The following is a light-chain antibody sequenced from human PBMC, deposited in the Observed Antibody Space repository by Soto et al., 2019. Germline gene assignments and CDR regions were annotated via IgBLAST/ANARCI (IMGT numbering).Light chain of an antibody. CDR3: QAYDATNQG. CDR2: EDN. CDR1: SGSIASNY. Sequence: NFMLTQPHSVSESPGKTVIISCTRSSGSIASNYVQWYQQRPGSSPTTVIYEDNQRPSGVPDRFSGSIDSSSNSASLTISGLETEDEADYLCQAYDATNQGFGGGTKLTVL. V-gene: IGLV6-57*01. J-gene: IGLJ3*02.